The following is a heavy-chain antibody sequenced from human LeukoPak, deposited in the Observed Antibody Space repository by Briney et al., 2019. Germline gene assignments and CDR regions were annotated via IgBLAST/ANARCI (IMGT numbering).Heavy chain of an antibody. J-gene: IGHJ4*02. Sequence: PGGSLRLSCAASGFTFSSYGMNWVRQAPGKGLDRVSSISSGSSYTYYADSVKGQFTISRDNAKNSLYLQMNRLRAEDTAVYYCARGYCSITSCYTPDYWGRGTLVTVSS. D-gene: IGHD2-2*02. CDR2: ISSGSSYT. CDR1: GFTFSSYG. CDR3: ARGYCSITSCYTPDY. V-gene: IGHV3-21*01.